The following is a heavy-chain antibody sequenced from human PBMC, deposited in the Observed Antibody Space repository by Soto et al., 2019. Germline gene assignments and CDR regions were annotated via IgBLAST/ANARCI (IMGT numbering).Heavy chain of an antibody. CDR2: ISAYNGNT. CDR1: GYTFTSYG. CDR3: AIAGRGSGGYGDYVDLRNY. V-gene: IGHV1-18*04. Sequence: ASVKVSCKASGYTFTSYGISWVRQAPGQGLEWMGWISAYNGNTNYAQKLQGRVTMTTDTSTSTAYMELRSLRSDDTAVYYCAIAGRGSGGYGDYVDLRNYWGQGTLVTVSS. D-gene: IGHD4-17*01. J-gene: IGHJ4*02.